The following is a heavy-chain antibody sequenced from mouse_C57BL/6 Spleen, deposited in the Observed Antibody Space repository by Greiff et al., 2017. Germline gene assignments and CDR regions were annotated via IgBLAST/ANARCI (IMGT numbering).Heavy chain of an antibody. CDR2: IDPSDSET. Sequence: QVQLQQPGAELVRPGSSVKLSCKASGYTFTSYWMHWVKQRPIQGLEWIGNIDPSDSETHYNQKFKDKATLTVDKSSSTAYMQLSSLTSEDSAVYYCAKGYYGNYWFAYWGQGTLVTVSA. D-gene: IGHD2-1*01. V-gene: IGHV1-52*01. CDR3: AKGYYGNYWFAY. J-gene: IGHJ3*01. CDR1: GYTFTSYW.